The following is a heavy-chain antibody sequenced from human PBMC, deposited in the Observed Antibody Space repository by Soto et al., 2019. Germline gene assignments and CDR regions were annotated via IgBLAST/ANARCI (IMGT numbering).Heavy chain of an antibody. CDR1: GFTFSSYS. CDR2: ISSSSSYI. Sequence: EVQLVESGGGLVKPGGSLRLSCAASGFTFSSYSMNWVRQAPGKGLEWVSSISSSSSYIYYADSVKGRFTISRDNAKNLLYLQMNSLRAEDTAVYYCARDFTAMVDPFDYWGQGTLVTVSS. CDR3: ARDFTAMVDPFDY. D-gene: IGHD5-18*01. J-gene: IGHJ4*02. V-gene: IGHV3-21*01.